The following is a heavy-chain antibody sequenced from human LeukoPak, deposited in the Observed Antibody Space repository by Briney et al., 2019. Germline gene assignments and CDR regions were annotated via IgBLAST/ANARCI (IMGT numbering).Heavy chain of an antibody. J-gene: IGHJ5*02. Sequence: SENLSLTCTVSGGSISSYYWNWIRQPPGKGLEWIGYIYYSGSTNYNPSLKSRVTISVDTSKNQFSLKLSSVTAADTAVYYCARVGILWFGELSCWFDPWGQGTLVTVSS. CDR1: GGSISSYY. D-gene: IGHD3-10*01. CDR2: IYYSGST. V-gene: IGHV4-59*01. CDR3: ARVGILWFGELSCWFDP.